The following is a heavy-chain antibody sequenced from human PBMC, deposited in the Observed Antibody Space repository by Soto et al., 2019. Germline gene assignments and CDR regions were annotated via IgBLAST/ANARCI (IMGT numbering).Heavy chain of an antibody. CDR2: ISVTSAYT. CDR3: AITPRSSYGPFDY. Sequence: GGSLRLSCVASGFTFNDYYMSWIRQAPGKGLEWLSYISVTSAYTNYAESVKGRFTISRDNAQNSLYLQMNSLRAEDTALYYCAITPRSSYGPFDYWGRGPLVTVSS. CDR1: GFTFNDYY. V-gene: IGHV3-11*06. D-gene: IGHD5-18*01. J-gene: IGHJ4*02.